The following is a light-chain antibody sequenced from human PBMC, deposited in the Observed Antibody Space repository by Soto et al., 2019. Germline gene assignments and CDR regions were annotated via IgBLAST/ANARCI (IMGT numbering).Light chain of an antibody. Sequence: IALTQSPCSLSASVGDRVTITCRASQSISSYLNWYQQKPGKAPKLLIYAASSLQSGVPSRFSGSGSGTDFTLTISSLQPEDFATYYCQQSYSTPWTFGQGTKVDIK. CDR2: AAS. CDR3: QQSYSTPWT. J-gene: IGKJ1*01. CDR1: QSISSY. V-gene: IGKV1-39*01.